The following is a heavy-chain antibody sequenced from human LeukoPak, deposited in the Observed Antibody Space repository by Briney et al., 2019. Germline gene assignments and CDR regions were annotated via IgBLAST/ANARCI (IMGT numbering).Heavy chain of an antibody. CDR1: GFTFRSHW. CDR2: ISGSGDNT. CDR3: AKMKGHPLPKYYMDV. D-gene: IGHD1-26*01. Sequence: PGGSLRLSCAASGFTFRSHWMSWVRRTPGKGLEWVSGISGSGDNTLYADSVKGRFTISRDNSKNTLYLEMNSLRAEDTAIYYCAKMKGHPLPKYYMDVWGQGTTVTVSS. V-gene: IGHV3-23*01. J-gene: IGHJ6*01.